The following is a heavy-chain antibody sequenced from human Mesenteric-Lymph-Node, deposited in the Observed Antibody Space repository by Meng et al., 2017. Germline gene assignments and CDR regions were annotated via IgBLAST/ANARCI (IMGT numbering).Heavy chain of an antibody. D-gene: IGHD6-6*01. J-gene: IGHJ6*02. CDR2: ISAYNGNT. Sequence: ASVKVSCKASGYTFTSYGISWVRQAPGQGLEWMGWISAYNGNTNYAQKLQGRVTMTTDTSTSTAYMELRSLRSEDTAVYYCARVRGIAAHPHYYYYGMDVWGQGTTVTVSS. V-gene: IGHV1-18*01. CDR1: GYTFTSYG. CDR3: ARVRGIAAHPHYYYYGMDV.